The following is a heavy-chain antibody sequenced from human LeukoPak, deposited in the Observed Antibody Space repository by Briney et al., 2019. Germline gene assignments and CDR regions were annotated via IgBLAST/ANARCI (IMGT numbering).Heavy chain of an antibody. D-gene: IGHD6-19*01. Sequence: GGSLRLSCAASGFTFSSYWMSWVRQAPGKGLEWVANIKQDGSEKYYVDSVKGRFTISRDNAKNSLYLQMNSLRAEDTAVYYCARDSYIAVAATDAFDIWGQGTMVTVSS. CDR1: GFTFSSYW. J-gene: IGHJ3*02. CDR3: ARDSYIAVAATDAFDI. CDR2: IKQDGSEK. V-gene: IGHV3-7*01.